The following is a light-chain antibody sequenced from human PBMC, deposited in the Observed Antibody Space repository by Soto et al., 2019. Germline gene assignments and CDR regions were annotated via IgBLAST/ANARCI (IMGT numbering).Light chain of an antibody. CDR2: DAS. V-gene: IGKV3-11*01. CDR1: QSVSSY. Sequence: EIVLTQSPATLSLSPGERATLSCRASQSVSSYLAWYQQKPGQAPRLLIYDASNRATGIPARFSGSGSGTDFTLTISSLEPEDFAVYYCQQRSIWPITFGPRTKVDIK. J-gene: IGKJ3*01. CDR3: QQRSIWPIT.